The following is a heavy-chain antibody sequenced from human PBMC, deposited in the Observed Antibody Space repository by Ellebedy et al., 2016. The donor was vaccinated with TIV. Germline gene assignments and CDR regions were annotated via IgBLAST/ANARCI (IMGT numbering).Heavy chain of an antibody. D-gene: IGHD2-2*01. J-gene: IGHJ4*02. Sequence: GESLKISCAASEFAFETDWMTWVRQAPGKVLEWVANINQEGSDKSYVDSVKGRFTISRDNAKSSLYLQMNSLRAEDTAVYYCARGGATSSRYWRNWGQGALVTVSS. CDR1: EFAFETDW. V-gene: IGHV3-7*01. CDR3: ARGGATSSRYWRN. CDR2: INQEGSDK.